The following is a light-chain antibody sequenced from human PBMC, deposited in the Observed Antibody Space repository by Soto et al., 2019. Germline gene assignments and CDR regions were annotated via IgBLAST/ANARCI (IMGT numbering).Light chain of an antibody. Sequence: DIVMTQSPDSLAVSLGERATINCTSSQSVLDSSTNKNYLSWYHQKPGQPPQLLIHWASIRESGVPDRFSGSGSRTDFTLTISSLLAEDVAIYYCQQYYETPHTFGLGTKLEIK. CDR1: QSVLDSSTNKNY. CDR3: QQYYETPHT. V-gene: IGKV4-1*01. CDR2: WAS. J-gene: IGKJ2*01.